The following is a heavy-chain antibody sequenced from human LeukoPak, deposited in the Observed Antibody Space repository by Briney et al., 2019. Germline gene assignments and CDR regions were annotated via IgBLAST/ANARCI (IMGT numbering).Heavy chain of an antibody. CDR3: ARGGSIRKKEGMVQQWLVYYGMDV. Sequence: GASVKVSCKASGGTFSSYAISWVRQAPGQGLEWMGGIIPIFGTANYAQKFQGRVTITAGESTSTAYMELSSLRSEDTAVYYCARGGSIRKKEGMVQQWLVYYGMDVWGQGTTVTVSS. CDR1: GGTFSSYA. CDR2: IIPIFGTA. V-gene: IGHV1-69*01. D-gene: IGHD6-19*01. J-gene: IGHJ6*02.